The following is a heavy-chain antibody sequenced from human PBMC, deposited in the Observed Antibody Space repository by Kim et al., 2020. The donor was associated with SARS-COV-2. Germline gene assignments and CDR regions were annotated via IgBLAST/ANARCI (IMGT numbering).Heavy chain of an antibody. V-gene: IGHV3-23*01. CDR2: FGFGGIKT. J-gene: IGHJ6*03. Sequence: GGSLRLSCAASGFTFSAYAMNWVRQAPGKGLEWVSAFGFGGIKTYYADSVKGRFTISRDDSKNTVYLQMISLRAEDTAVYYCARRGDRPANYHMDVWGKG. CDR3: ARRGDRPANYHMDV. CDR1: GFTFSAYA. D-gene: IGHD2-21*02.